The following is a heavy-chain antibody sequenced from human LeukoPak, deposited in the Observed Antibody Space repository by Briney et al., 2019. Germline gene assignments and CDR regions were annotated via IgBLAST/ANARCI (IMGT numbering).Heavy chain of an antibody. J-gene: IGHJ4*02. CDR3: AREAGATTTYYFDY. CDR2: INHSRST. V-gene: IGHV4-34*01. D-gene: IGHD1-26*01. Sequence: SETLSLTCAVYGGSFSGYYWSWIRQPPGKGLECIGKINHSRSTNYNPSLKSRVTISVDMSKNQFSLKLSSVTAADTAVYCCAREAGATTTYYFDYWGQGTLVTVSS. CDR1: GGSFSGYY.